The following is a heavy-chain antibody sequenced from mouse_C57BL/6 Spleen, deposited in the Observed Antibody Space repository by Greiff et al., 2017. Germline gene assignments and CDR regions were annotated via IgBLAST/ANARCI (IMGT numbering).Heavy chain of an antibody. CDR3: ARGDYGHDY. V-gene: IGHV1-52*01. CDR1: GYTFTSYW. CDR2: IDPSDSET. D-gene: IGHD1-2*01. J-gene: IGHJ2*01. Sequence: QVQLKQPGAELVRPGSSVKLSCKASGYTFTSYWMHWVKQRPIQGLEWIGNIDPSDSETHYNQKFKDKATLTVDKSSSTAYMQLSSLTSEDSAVYYCARGDYGHDYWGQGTTLTVSS.